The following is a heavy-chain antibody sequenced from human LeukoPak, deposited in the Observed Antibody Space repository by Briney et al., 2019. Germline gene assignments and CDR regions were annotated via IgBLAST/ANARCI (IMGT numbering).Heavy chain of an antibody. CDR3: TRMAWRSRPFDY. CDR1: GFTVSSNE. D-gene: IGHD2-2*01. V-gene: IGHV3-7*01. J-gene: IGHJ4*02. CDR2: IKQDGGEK. Sequence: PGGSLRLSCAASGFTVSSNEMSWVRQAPGKGLEWVANIKQDGGEKFYADSVKGRFTISRDSAKNSVYLQMNSLRDEDTAVYYCTRMAWRSRPFDYWGQGTLVTVSS.